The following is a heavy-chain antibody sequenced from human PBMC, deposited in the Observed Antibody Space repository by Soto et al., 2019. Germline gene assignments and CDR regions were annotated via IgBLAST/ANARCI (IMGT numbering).Heavy chain of an antibody. D-gene: IGHD3-10*01. CDR3: ARGVTVGRGPIIMVYYFDY. CDR2: IYHTGGT. CDR1: GGSLSSDYW. V-gene: IGHV4-4*02. J-gene: IGHJ4*02. Sequence: PSVTLSLTCAVSGGSLSSDYWWIWVREAPGKGLEWIGEIYHTGGTNSNPSLESRVTISVDKSKNQFSLKLNSLTAADTVVYYCARGVTVGRGPIIMVYYFDYWGQGTLVTVFS.